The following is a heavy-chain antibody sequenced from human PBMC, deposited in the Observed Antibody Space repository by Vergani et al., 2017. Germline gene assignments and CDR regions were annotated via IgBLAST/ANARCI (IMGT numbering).Heavy chain of an antibody. D-gene: IGHD2-15*01. CDR1: GGSISSGGYY. J-gene: IGHJ4*02. CDR2: IYYSGST. CDR3: ARGRGGYCSGGSCYFVDY. Sequence: QVQLQESGPGLVKPSQTLSLTCTVSGGSISSGGYYWSWIRQPPGKGLEWIGYIYYSGSTNYNPSLKSRVTISVDTSKNQFSLKLSSVTAADTAVYYCARGRGGYCSGGSCYFVDYWGQGTLVTVSS. V-gene: IGHV4-61*08.